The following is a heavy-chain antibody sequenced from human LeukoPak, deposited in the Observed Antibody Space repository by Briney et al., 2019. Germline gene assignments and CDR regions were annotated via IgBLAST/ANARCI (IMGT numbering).Heavy chain of an antibody. V-gene: IGHV1-18*01. J-gene: IGHJ4*02. Sequence: ASVKVSCKASGYTFTSYGISWVRQAPGQGPEWMGWISAYNGNTNYAQKLQGRVTMTTDTSTSTAYMELRSLRSDDTAVYYCARTRGYSYPLNFDYWGQGTLVTVSS. D-gene: IGHD5-18*01. CDR2: ISAYNGNT. CDR3: ARTRGYSYPLNFDY. CDR1: GYTFTSYG.